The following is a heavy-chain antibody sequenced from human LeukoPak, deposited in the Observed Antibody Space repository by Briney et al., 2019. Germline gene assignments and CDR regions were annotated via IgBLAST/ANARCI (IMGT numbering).Heavy chain of an antibody. V-gene: IGHV1-69*13. CDR1: GGTFSSYA. D-gene: IGHD4-23*01. J-gene: IGHJ6*02. CDR2: IIPIFGTA. Sequence: SVKVSCKASGGTFSSYAISWVRQAPGQGLEWMGGIIPIFGTANYAQKFQGRVTITADESTSTAYMELSSLRSEDTAVYYCARYALTTVVHYNYRYGTDVWGQGTTVTVSS. CDR3: ARYALTTVVHYNYRYGTDV.